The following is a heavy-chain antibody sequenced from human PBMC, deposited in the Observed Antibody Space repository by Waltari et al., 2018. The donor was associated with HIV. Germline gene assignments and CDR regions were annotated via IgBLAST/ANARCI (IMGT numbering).Heavy chain of an antibody. Sequence: QVQLQESGPGLGKPSETLSLTCTLSGDSLSSSRYYSGWIRQPPGQGLEWIVSIYYSWSTYYNPSIKSRVTISVDRSKNQFSLKLSALTAADTAVYYCARQIISGTHGQDWFDPWGQGTLVTVSS. CDR2: IYYSWST. V-gene: IGHV4-39*01. CDR1: GDSLSSSRYY. J-gene: IGHJ5*02. D-gene: IGHD1-26*01. CDR3: ARQIISGTHGQDWFDP.